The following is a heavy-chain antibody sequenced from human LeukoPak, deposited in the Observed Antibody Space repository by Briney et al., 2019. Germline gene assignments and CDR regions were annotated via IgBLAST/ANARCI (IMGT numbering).Heavy chain of an antibody. CDR1: GYTFTSYA. V-gene: IGHV1-3*03. D-gene: IGHD3-10*01. CDR2: INAGNGNT. CDR3: AREKEELLWFGELLPPDY. Sequence: ASVKVSCKASGYTFTSYAMHWVRQAPGQRLEWMGWINAGNGNTKYSQEFQGRVTITRDTSASTAYMELSSLRSEDMAVYYCAREKEELLWFGELLPPDYWGQGTLVTVSS. J-gene: IGHJ4*02.